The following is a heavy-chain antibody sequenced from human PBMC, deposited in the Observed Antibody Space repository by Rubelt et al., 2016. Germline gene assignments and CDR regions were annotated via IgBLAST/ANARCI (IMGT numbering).Heavy chain of an antibody. Sequence: QVQLQQWGAGLLKPSETLSLTCAVYGGSFSGYYWSWIRQPPGKGLEWIGEINHSGSTNYNPSPNGGVTISVDTAKNQCSRKLSSVTAADTAVYYCARYNWNDGVYRSYFDYWGQGTLVTVSS. J-gene: IGHJ4*02. D-gene: IGHD1-1*01. CDR1: GGSFSGYY. CDR3: ARYNWNDGVYRSYFDY. CDR2: INHSGST. V-gene: IGHV4-34*01.